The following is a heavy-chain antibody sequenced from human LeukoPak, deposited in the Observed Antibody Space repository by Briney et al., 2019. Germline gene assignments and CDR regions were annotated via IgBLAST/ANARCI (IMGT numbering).Heavy chain of an antibody. CDR2: ISNSAGST. CDR1: GFTFSSYA. Sequence: PGGSLRLSCAASGFTFSSYAMSWVRQAPGKGLEWVSVISNSAGSTFYADSVKGRFTISRDNSKNTLYLQMNSLTAEDTAVYYCVKDRSGSGWGQGTLVTVSS. D-gene: IGHD6-25*01. J-gene: IGHJ4*02. V-gene: IGHV3-23*01. CDR3: VKDRSGSG.